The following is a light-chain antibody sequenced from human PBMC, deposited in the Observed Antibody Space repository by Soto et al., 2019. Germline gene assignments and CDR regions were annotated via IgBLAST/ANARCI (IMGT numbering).Light chain of an antibody. V-gene: IGKV1-5*03. CDR2: KAS. Sequence: DIQMNQSPSTLSGSLGDIVTITCRASQTISSWLAWYQQKPGKAPKLLIYKASTLKSGVPSRFSGSGSGTEFTLTISSLQPDDFATYYCQQYNSYSEGFGQGTKVDIK. CDR3: QQYNSYSEG. CDR1: QTISSW. J-gene: IGKJ1*01.